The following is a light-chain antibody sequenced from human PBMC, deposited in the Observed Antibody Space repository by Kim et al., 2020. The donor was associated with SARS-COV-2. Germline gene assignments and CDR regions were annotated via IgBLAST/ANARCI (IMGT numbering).Light chain of an antibody. CDR2: GKN. CDR1: SLRSYY. CDR3: YCRGSSGGQVV. V-gene: IGLV3-19*01. J-gene: IGLJ3*02. Sequence: SSELTQDPAVSVALGQTVRITCLGDSLRSYYASWYQQKPGQAPILVMYGKNNGPPGVVDGCSGCSYSSNTAFSTTGAAAVEEAADYCYCRGSSGGQVVFG.